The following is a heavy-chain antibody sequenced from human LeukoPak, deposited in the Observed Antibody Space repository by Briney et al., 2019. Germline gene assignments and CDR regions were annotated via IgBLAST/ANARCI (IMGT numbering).Heavy chain of an antibody. D-gene: IGHD4-23*01. Sequence: SETLSLTCTVSGGSISSYYWSWIRRPAGKGLEWIGRIYTSGSTNYNPSLKSRVTMSVDTSKNQFSLKLSSVTAADTAVYYCARDGGSTVVYDAFDIWGQGTMVTVSS. CDR3: ARDGGSTVVYDAFDI. J-gene: IGHJ3*02. CDR1: GGSISSYY. V-gene: IGHV4-4*07. CDR2: IYTSGST.